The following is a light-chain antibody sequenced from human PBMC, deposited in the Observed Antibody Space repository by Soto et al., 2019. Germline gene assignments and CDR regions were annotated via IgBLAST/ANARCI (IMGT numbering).Light chain of an antibody. V-gene: IGKV1-27*01. J-gene: IGKJ1*01. Sequence: EIQMTQSPSSLSASVGDRVTMTCRASLGISNYLAWYQQKPGKAPKLLIYAASTLQSGVPSRFSGSGSGTDFPLTINSLQPEDVATYYCQKYTGVLQTFGPGPRWIS. CDR1: LGISNY. CDR2: AAS. CDR3: QKYTGVLQT.